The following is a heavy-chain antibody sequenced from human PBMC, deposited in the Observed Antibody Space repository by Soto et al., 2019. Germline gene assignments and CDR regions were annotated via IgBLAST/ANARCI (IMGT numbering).Heavy chain of an antibody. CDR2: IYYSGST. CDR3: ARVRRDGSGSYGDYYYYGMDV. Sequence: SETLSLTCTVSGGSISSYYWSWIRQPPGKGLEWIGYIYYSGSTNYNPSLKSRVTISVDTSKNQFSLKLSSVTAADTAVYYCARVRRDGSGSYGDYYYYGMDVWGQGTKVTVSS. D-gene: IGHD3-10*01. J-gene: IGHJ6*02. V-gene: IGHV4-59*01. CDR1: GGSISSYY.